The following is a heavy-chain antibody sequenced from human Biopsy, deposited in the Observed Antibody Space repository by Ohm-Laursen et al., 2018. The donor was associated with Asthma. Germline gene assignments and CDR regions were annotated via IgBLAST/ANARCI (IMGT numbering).Heavy chain of an antibody. CDR2: VSYDGGVA. CDR3: AKRRGYSDLTDFDH. V-gene: IGHV3-30*18. Sequence: SLRLSFAASGFVFRSHAMHWVRQAPGKGLAWVAVVSYDGGVAHYADSMKGRFTISRDNAKSTLYLQMNRLRTDDTAVYYCAKRRGYSDLTDFDHWGQGTLVTVSS. CDR1: GFVFRSHA. J-gene: IGHJ4*02. D-gene: IGHD3-3*01.